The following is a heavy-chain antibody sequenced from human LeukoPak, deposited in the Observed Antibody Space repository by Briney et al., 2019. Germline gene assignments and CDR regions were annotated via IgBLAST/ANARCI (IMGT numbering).Heavy chain of an antibody. J-gene: IGHJ4*02. CDR1: GFTFSDYY. Sequence: GGSLRLSCAASGFTFSDYYMSWIRQAPGKGLEWVSYISSSGSTVYYADSVKGRFTISRDNAKNSLYLQMNSLRAEDTAVYYCARAPAYCGGDCYSGGYFDYWGQGTLVTVSS. V-gene: IGHV3-11*01. CDR3: ARAPAYCGGDCYSGGYFDY. CDR2: ISSSGSTV. D-gene: IGHD2-21*02.